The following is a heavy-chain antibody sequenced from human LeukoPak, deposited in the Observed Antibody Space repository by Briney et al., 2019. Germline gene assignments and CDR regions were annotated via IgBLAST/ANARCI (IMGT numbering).Heavy chain of an antibody. D-gene: IGHD2-15*01. CDR3: ARSPRCSGGSCYAPHYYYYGMDV. CDR1: GYTFTCYY. CDR2: INPNSGGT. Sequence: ASVKVSCKASGYTFTCYYMHWVRQAPGQGLEWMGWINPNSGGTNYAQKFQGRVTMTRDTSISTAYMELSRLRSDDAAVYYCARSPRCSGGSCYAPHYYYYGMDVWGQGTTVTVSS. J-gene: IGHJ6*02. V-gene: IGHV1-2*02.